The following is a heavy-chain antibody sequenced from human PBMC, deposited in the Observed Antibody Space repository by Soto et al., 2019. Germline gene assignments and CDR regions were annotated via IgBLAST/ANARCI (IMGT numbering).Heavy chain of an antibody. J-gene: IGHJ5*02. Sequence: SETLSLTCAVSGYSIISGYYWGWIRQPPGKGLEWIGSIYHSGSTYYNPSLKSRVTISVDTSKNQFSLKLSSVTAADTAVYYCARGSRTVLNWFDPWGQGTLVTSPQ. V-gene: IGHV4-38-2*01. CDR3: ARGSRTVLNWFDP. D-gene: IGHD4-17*01. CDR2: IYHSGST. CDR1: GYSIISGYY.